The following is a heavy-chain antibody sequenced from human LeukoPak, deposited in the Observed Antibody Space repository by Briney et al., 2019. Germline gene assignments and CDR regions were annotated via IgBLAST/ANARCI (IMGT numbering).Heavy chain of an antibody. Sequence: PGGSLRLSCAASGFSFSEHGMHWVRQAPGKGPEWVTVTWYDGSNNHYADSVKGRFTISRDNSKNTVFLEMNSLRAEDTAVYYCARDIYYYDSSGYYIETYAFDIWGQGTMVTVSS. D-gene: IGHD3-22*01. CDR3: ARDIYYYDSSGYYIETYAFDI. V-gene: IGHV3-33*01. J-gene: IGHJ3*02. CDR2: TWYDGSNN. CDR1: GFSFSEHG.